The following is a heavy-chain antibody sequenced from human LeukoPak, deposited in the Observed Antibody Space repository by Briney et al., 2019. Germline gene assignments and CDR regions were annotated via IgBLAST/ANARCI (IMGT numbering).Heavy chain of an antibody. CDR2: ISAYNGNT. J-gene: IGHJ4*02. D-gene: IGHD5-24*01. Sequence: ASAKVSCKASGYTFTSYGISWVRQAPGQGLEWMGWISAYNGNTNYAQKLQGRVTMTTDTSTSTAYMELRSLRSDDTAVYYCARAASRDGYNDYWGQGTLVTVSS. V-gene: IGHV1-18*01. CDR3: ARAASRDGYNDY. CDR1: GYTFTSYG.